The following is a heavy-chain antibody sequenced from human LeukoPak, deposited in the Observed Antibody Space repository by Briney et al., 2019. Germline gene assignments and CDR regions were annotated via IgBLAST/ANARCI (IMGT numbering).Heavy chain of an antibody. D-gene: IGHD6-6*01. CDR2: MNPNSGNT. V-gene: IGHV1-8*01. CDR3: ARAGSTPGAYSSSSSVDY. J-gene: IGHJ4*01. CDR1: GYTFTSYD. Sequence: ASVKVSCKASGYTFTSYDINWVRQATGQGLEWMGWMNPNSGNTGYAQKFQGRVTMTRNTSKSTAYMELSSLRSEDTAVYYCARAGSTPGAYSSSSSVDYWGQEPWSPSPQ.